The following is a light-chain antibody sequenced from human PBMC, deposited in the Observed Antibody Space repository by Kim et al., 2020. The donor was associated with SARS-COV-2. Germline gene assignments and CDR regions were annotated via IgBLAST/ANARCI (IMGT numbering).Light chain of an antibody. Sequence: EIVLTQSPGTLSLSPGERATLSCRTSETISSDYVAWYRHKAGQAPRLLIYGASTRATGIPERFSGSGSGTDFTLTISRLEPEDFAVYYCQQYDPSFPYTFGQGTKVDIK. CDR2: GAS. V-gene: IGKV3-20*01. CDR1: ETISSDY. J-gene: IGKJ2*01. CDR3: QQYDPSFPYT.